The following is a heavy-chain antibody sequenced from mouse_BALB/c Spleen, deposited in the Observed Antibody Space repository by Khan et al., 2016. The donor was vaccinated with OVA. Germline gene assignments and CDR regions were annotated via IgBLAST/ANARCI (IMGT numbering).Heavy chain of an antibody. CDR3: ARGGAAYYISDGGAMEY. CDR2: INTHSGVP. D-gene: IGHD2-12*01. Sequence: QIQLVQSGPELKKPGETVRISCKASGYTFTTAGIQWVQKMPGKGLKWIGWINTHSGVPKYAEDFKGRFAFSLEISVNTAYLQITNLKNEDTATYCCARGGAAYYISDGGAMEYWGQGTSVTVSS. J-gene: IGHJ4*01. V-gene: IGHV9-4*02. CDR1: GYTFTTAG.